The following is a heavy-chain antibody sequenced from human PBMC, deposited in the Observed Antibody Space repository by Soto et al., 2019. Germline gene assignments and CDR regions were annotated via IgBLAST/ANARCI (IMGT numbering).Heavy chain of an antibody. CDR1: GGSISSYY. CDR2: IYYSGST. J-gene: IGHJ6*02. V-gene: IGHV4-59*05. CDR3: ARQSDSSSSLYYYYGMDV. Sequence: SETLSLTCTVSGGSISSYYWSWIRQPPGKGLEWIGGIYYSGSTYYNPSLKSRVTISVDTSKNQFSLKLSSVTAADTAVYYCARQSDSSSSLYYYYGMDVWGQGTTVTVSS. D-gene: IGHD6-6*01.